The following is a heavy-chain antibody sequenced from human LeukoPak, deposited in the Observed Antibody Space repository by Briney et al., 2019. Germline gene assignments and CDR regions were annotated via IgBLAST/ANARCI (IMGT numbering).Heavy chain of an antibody. V-gene: IGHV1-46*01. Sequence: GASVKVSCKASGYTFTSCYMHWVRQAPGQGLEWMGIINPSGGSTSYAQKFQGRVTMTRDMSTSTVYMELSSLRSEDTAVYYCASNNQYQLSSLDYWGQGTLVTVSP. D-gene: IGHD2-2*01. CDR2: INPSGGST. J-gene: IGHJ4*02. CDR1: GYTFTSCY. CDR3: ASNNQYQLSSLDY.